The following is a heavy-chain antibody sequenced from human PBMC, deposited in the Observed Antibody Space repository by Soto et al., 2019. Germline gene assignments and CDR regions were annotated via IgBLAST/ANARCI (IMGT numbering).Heavy chain of an antibody. D-gene: IGHD3-3*01. Sequence: ASVKVSCKASGGTFSSYAISWVRQAPGQGLEWMGGIIPIFGTANYAQKFQGRVTITADESTSTAYMELSSLRSEDTAVYYCAIGALEGYFDYWGQGTLVTVSS. J-gene: IGHJ4*02. CDR3: AIGALEGYFDY. CDR2: IIPIFGTA. CDR1: GGTFSSYA. V-gene: IGHV1-69*13.